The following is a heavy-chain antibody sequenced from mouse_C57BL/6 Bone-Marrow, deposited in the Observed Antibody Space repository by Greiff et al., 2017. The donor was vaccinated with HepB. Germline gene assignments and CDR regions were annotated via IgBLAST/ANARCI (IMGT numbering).Heavy chain of an antibody. CDR1: GFSLTSYG. CDR3: ASRRGYAMDY. Sequence: VNVVESGPGLVAPSQSLSITCTVSGFSLTSYGVDWVRQSPGKGLEWLGVIWGVGSTNYNSALKSRLSISKDNSKSQVFLKMNSLQTDDTAMYYCASRRGYAMDYWGQGTSVTVSS. J-gene: IGHJ4*01. V-gene: IGHV2-6*01. CDR2: IWGVGST.